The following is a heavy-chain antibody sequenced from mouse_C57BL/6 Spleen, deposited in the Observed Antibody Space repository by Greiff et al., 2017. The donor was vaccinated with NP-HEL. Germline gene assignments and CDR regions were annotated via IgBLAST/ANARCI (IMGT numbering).Heavy chain of an antibody. D-gene: IGHD2-5*01. J-gene: IGHJ3*01. CDR1: GFTFSSYA. Sequence: DVQLQESGGGLVKPGGSLKLSCAASGFTFSSYAMSWVRQTPEKRLEWVATISDGGSYTYYPDNVKGRFTISRDNAKNNLYLQMSHLKSEDTAMYYCARDGDYSNWFAYWGQGTLVTVSA. CDR3: ARDGDYSNWFAY. CDR2: ISDGGSYT. V-gene: IGHV5-4*01.